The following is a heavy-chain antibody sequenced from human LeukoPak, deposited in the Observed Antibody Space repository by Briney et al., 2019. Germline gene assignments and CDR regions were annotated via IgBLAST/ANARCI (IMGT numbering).Heavy chain of an antibody. J-gene: IGHJ4*02. V-gene: IGHV5-51*01. CDR2: IYPGDSNT. CDR1: GYSFTTYW. D-gene: IGHD3-22*01. Sequence: GESLKISCKGSGYSFTTYWIAWLRQMPGKGLEWMGIIYPGDSNTRYSPSFQGQVIISADKSISTAYLQWSSLKASDTAMYYCAVYYYDNSGYLPFDYWGQGTLVTDSS. CDR3: AVYYYDNSGYLPFDY.